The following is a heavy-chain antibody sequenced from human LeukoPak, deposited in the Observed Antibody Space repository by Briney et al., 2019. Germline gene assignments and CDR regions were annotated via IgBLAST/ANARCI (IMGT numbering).Heavy chain of an antibody. D-gene: IGHD3-10*01. CDR2: IYYSGST. V-gene: IGHV4-59*01. Sequence: SETLSLTCTVSGGSISSYYWSWIRQPPGKGLEWIGYIYYSGSTNYNPSLKSRVTISVDTSKNQISLKLSSVTAADTAVCYCARVHYYGSGSRSFWFDPWGQGTLVTVSS. J-gene: IGHJ5*02. CDR3: ARVHYYGSGSRSFWFDP. CDR1: GGSISSYY.